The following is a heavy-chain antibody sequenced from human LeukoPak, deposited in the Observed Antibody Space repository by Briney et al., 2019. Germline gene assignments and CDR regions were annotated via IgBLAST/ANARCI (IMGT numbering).Heavy chain of an antibody. V-gene: IGHV3-21*01. CDR3: VRDWGYDSSGYWQKYFDT. D-gene: IGHD3-22*01. Sequence: GGSLRLSCAASEFTFSSYTMNWVRQAPGKGLEWVSSISSSSSYIYYADSVKGRFTISRDNAKNSLYLQMNSLRAEDTAVYYCVRDWGYDSSGYWQKYFDTWGQGTLVTVSS. CDR1: EFTFSSYT. J-gene: IGHJ4*02. CDR2: ISSSSSYI.